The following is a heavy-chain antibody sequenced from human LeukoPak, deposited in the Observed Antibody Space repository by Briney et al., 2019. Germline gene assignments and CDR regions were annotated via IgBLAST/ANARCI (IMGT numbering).Heavy chain of an antibody. V-gene: IGHV1-8*01. CDR1: GYTFTSYD. CDR3: ARGPPNWGFDF. Sequence: ASVKVSCKASGYTFTSYDINWVRQVTGQGLEWMGWMSPNSGNTGYAQKFQGRVTMTRNTFISTAYMELSSLKSEDTAVYYCARGPPNWGFDFWGQGTLVTVSS. J-gene: IGHJ4*02. D-gene: IGHD7-27*01. CDR2: MSPNSGNT.